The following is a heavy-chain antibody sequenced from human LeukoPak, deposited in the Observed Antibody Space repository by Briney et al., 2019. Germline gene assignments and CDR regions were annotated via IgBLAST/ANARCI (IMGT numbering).Heavy chain of an antibody. J-gene: IGHJ4*02. CDR3: AREGRCINGVCYPDY. CDR1: GYTSTNYG. V-gene: IGHV1-18*01. Sequence: ASVKVSCKASGYTSTNYGVSWVRQAPGQGLEWMGWISVDNANTNYAQILQGRVTMTTDTSTSTAYMELRSLRSDDTAVYYCAREGRCINGVCYPDYWGQGTLVTVSS. CDR2: ISVDNANT. D-gene: IGHD2-8*01.